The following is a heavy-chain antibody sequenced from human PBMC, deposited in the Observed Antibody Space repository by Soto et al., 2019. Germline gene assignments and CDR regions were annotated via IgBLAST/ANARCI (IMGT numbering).Heavy chain of an antibody. CDR3: AKLIKWKRDFGY. Sequence: SGPTLVNPTQTLTLTCTFSGFSLSTSGVGVGWIRQPPGKALEWLALIYWNDDKRYSPSLKSRLTITKDTSKNQVVLTMTNMDPVDTATYYCAKLIKWKRDFGYWGQGTLVTVPS. J-gene: IGHJ4*02. V-gene: IGHV2-5*01. CDR1: GFSLSTSGVG. D-gene: IGHD1-20*01. CDR2: IYWNDDK.